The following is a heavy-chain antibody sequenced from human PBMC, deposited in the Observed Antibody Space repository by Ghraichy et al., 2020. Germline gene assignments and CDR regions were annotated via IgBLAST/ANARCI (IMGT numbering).Heavy chain of an antibody. CDR2: MNPNSGNT. CDR3: ARGPAARRGYYYYYYGMDV. D-gene: IGHD6-25*01. V-gene: IGHV1-8*01. J-gene: IGHJ6*02. Sequence: ASVKVSCKASGYTFTSYDINWVRQATGQGLEWMGWMNPNSGNTGYAQKFQGRVTMTRNTSISTAYMELSSLRSEDTAVYYCARGPAARRGYYYYYYGMDVWGQGTTVTVSS. CDR1: GYTFTSYD.